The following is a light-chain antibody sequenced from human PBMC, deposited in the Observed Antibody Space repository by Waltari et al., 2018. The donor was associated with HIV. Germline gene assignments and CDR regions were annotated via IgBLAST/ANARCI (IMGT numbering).Light chain of an antibody. J-gene: IGLJ1*01. CDR3: CSYAGSSV. V-gene: IGLV2-23*01. Sequence: QSALTQPASVSGSPGQSITISCTGTSSDVGSYNLVYWYQQHQGKAPKLMIYEGSKRPSGVSNRFSGSKSGNTASLTISGLQSEDEADYYCCSYAGSSVFGTGTKVTVL. CDR1: SSDVGSYNL. CDR2: EGS.